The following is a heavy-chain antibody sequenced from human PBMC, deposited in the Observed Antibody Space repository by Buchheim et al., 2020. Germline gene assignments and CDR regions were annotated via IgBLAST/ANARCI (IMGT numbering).Heavy chain of an antibody. V-gene: IGHV3-23*04. J-gene: IGHJ6*03. Sequence: EVQLVESGGGLVQPGGSLRLSCAASGFTFSSYSMNWVRQAPGKGLEWVSFITGSGGGTYVADSVKGRFTISRDNSKNTIYLQMNSLRGEDTAVYYCVKFRGSPDPGYYHMDVWGKGTT. CDR1: GFTFSSYS. CDR3: VKFRGSPDPGYYHMDV. CDR2: ITGSGGGT. D-gene: IGHD2-15*01.